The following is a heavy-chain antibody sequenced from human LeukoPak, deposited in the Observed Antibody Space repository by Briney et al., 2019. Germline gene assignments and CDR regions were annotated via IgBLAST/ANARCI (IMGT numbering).Heavy chain of an antibody. Sequence: ASVTVSCKTSGYTFTGYYMHWVRQAPGQGLEWMGWINPNSGGTNYAQKFQGRVTMTRDTSISTAYMELSRLRSDGTAVYYCARDGGQQLVRYYMDVWGKGTTVTVSS. CDR3: ARDGGQQLVRYYMDV. V-gene: IGHV1-2*02. CDR1: GYTFTGYY. D-gene: IGHD6-13*01. CDR2: INPNSGGT. J-gene: IGHJ6*03.